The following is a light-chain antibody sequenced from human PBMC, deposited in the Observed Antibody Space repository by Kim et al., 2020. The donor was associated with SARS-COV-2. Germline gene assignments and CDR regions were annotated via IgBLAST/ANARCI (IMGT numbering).Light chain of an antibody. J-gene: IGLJ3*02. Sequence: GQSVTISCSGSRSNIGTNTVNWYQQLPGTAPKVLIYISSQRPSGVPARFSGSRSGTSASLAISGLQSEDEAAYYCAAWDDSLNAWVFGGGTQLTVL. CDR3: AAWDDSLNAWV. CDR2: ISS. CDR1: RSNIGTNT. V-gene: IGLV1-44*01.